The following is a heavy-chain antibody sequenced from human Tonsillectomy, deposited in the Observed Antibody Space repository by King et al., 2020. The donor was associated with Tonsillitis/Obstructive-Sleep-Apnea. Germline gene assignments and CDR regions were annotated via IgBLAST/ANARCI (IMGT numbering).Heavy chain of an antibody. CDR2: INHSGST. CDR1: GGSFSGYY. CDR3: ARGTGRITIFGVVTRNWFDP. Sequence: VQLQQWGAGLLKPSETLSLTCAVYGGSFSGYYWSWIRQPPGKGLEWIGEINHSGSTNYNPSLKSRVTISVATSKNQLSLKLCPVTAADTAVYYCARGTGRITIFGVVTRNWFDPWGQGTLVTVSS. D-gene: IGHD3-3*01. J-gene: IGHJ5*02. V-gene: IGHV4-34*01.